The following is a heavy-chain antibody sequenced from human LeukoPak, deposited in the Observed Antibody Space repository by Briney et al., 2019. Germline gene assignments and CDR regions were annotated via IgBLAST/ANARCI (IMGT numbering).Heavy chain of an antibody. V-gene: IGHV4-4*07. D-gene: IGHD1-26*01. CDR1: GGSISSYY. CDR2: IHTSGST. CDR3: ARGPTMGATYFED. Sequence: KPSETLSLTCTVSGGSISSYYWSWIRQPAGKGLEWIGRIHTSGSTLYDPSLKSRVTMSVDTSKNQFSLKLSSVTAADTAMYYCARGPTMGATYFEDWGQGILVSVSS. J-gene: IGHJ4*02.